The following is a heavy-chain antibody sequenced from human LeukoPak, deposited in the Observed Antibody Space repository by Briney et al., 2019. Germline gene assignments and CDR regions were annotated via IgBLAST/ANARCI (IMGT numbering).Heavy chain of an antibody. CDR3: ARGLFVTYDSSGYYNNYYYYYMDV. J-gene: IGHJ6*03. CDR1: GGSFSGYY. D-gene: IGHD3-22*01. Sequence: SETLSLTCAVYGGSFSGYYWSWIRQPPGKGLEWIGEINHSGSTNYNPSLKSRVTISVDTSKNQFSLKLSSVTAADAAVYYCARGLFVTYDSSGYYNNYYYYYMDVWGKGTTVTVSS. CDR2: INHSGST. V-gene: IGHV4-34*01.